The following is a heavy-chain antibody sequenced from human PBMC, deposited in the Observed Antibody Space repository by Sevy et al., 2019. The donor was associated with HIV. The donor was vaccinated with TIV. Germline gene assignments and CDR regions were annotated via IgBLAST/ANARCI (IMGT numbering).Heavy chain of an antibody. CDR2: ISSSSYI. J-gene: IGHJ4*02. Sequence: GGSLGLSCAASGFTFSSYSMNWVRQAPGKGLEWVSSISSSSYIYYADSVKGRFTISRDNAKNSLYLQMNSLRAEDTAVYYCARDRGALFDYWGQGTLVTVSS. D-gene: IGHD3-16*02. V-gene: IGHV3-21*01. CDR1: GFTFSSYS. CDR3: ARDRGALFDY.